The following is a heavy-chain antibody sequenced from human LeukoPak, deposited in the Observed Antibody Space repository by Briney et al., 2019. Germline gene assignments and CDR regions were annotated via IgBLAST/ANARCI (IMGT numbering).Heavy chain of an antibody. CDR1: GGSISSYY. CDR2: IYYSGST. D-gene: IGHD3-22*01. V-gene: IGHV4-59*01. J-gene: IGHJ3*02. CDR3: ARDRTSTYYYDSSGENAFDI. Sequence: SETLSLTCTVSGGSISSYYWSWIRQPPGKGLEWIGYIYYSGSTNYNPSLKSRVTISVDTSKNQFSLKLSSVTAADTAVYYCARDRTSTYYYDSSGENAFDIWGQGTMVTVSS.